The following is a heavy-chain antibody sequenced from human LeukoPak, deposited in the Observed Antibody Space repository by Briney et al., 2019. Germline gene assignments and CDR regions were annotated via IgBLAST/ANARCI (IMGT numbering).Heavy chain of an antibody. J-gene: IGHJ5*02. Sequence: GSSVKVSCKASGGTFSSYAISWVRQAPGQGLEWMGGIIPIFGTANYAQKFQGRVTITADKSTSTAYMELSSLRSEDTAVYYCARFRTFGGVIVSNWFDPWGQGTLVTVSS. V-gene: IGHV1-69*06. CDR1: GGTFSSYA. CDR3: ARFRTFGGVIVSNWFDP. D-gene: IGHD3-16*02. CDR2: IIPIFGTA.